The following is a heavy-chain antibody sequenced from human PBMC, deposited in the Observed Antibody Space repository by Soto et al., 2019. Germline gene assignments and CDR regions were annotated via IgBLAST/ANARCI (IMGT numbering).Heavy chain of an antibody. CDR2: INPNSGGT. J-gene: IGHJ6*03. D-gene: IGHD3-10*01. CDR3: ARGAYGSGQNYYYYYMDV. CDR1: GYTFTGYY. V-gene: IGHV1-2*04. Sequence: ASVKVSCKASGYTFTGYYMHWVRQAPGQGLEWMGWINPNSGGTNYAQKFQGWVTMTRDTSISTAYMELSRLRSDDTAVYYCARGAYGSGQNYYYYYMDVWGKGTTVTVSS.